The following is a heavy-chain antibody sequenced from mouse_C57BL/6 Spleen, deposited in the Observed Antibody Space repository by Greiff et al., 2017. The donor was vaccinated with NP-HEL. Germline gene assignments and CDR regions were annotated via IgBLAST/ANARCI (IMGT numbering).Heavy chain of an antibody. CDR1: GYTFTSYW. CDR3: ARRCGCDSPFDY. CDR2: IDPADGET. J-gene: IGHJ2*01. Sequence: QVQLQQPGAELVRPGASVKLSCKASGYTFTSYWMNWVKQRPRQGLEWIGDIDPADGETHYNQKFKGKATLTVAKSSSTAYMQLSSLTSEDSAVDYCARRCGCDSPFDYWGQGTTLTVSS. V-gene: IGHV1-52*01.